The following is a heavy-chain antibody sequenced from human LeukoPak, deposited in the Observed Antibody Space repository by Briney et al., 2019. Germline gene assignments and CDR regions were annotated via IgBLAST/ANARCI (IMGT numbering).Heavy chain of an antibody. V-gene: IGHV3-7*01. CDR3: VRDYGNY. CDR2: IKEDGSEK. Sequence: GGSLRLSCAASGFTFSNYWMSWLRLAPGKGLEWVANIKEDGSEKYYVDSVKGRFTISRDNAKNSMYLQMNTLRAEDTAVYYCVRDYGNYWGQGTLVTVSS. D-gene: IGHD3-10*01. CDR1: GFTFSNYW. J-gene: IGHJ4*02.